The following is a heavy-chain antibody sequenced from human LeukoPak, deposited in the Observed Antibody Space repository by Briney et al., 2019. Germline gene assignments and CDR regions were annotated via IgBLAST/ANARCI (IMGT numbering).Heavy chain of an antibody. CDR1: GYNFITYG. CDR3: ARHIIGGKNWFDP. CDR2: IIGYNGNT. V-gene: IGHV1-18*01. Sequence: ASVKVSCKASGYNFITYGISWVRQAPGQGLEWMGWIIGYNGNTNYAQKLQGRVTMTTDTSTSTAYMELRSLRSDDTAVYYCARHIIGGKNWFDPWGQGTLVTVSS. D-gene: IGHD2-21*01. J-gene: IGHJ5*02.